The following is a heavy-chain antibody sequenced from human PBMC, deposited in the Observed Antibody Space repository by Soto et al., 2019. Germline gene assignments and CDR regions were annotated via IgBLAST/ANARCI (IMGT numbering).Heavy chain of an antibody. CDR1: GGSISSGGYY. CDR2: IYYSGST. Sequence: PSETLSLTCTVSGGSISSGGYYWSWIRQHPGEGLEWIGYIYYSGSTYYNPSLKSRVTISVDTSKNQFSLKLSSVTAADTAVYYCARGEAPDYYGAHTDNWFDPWGQGTLVTVSS. J-gene: IGHJ5*02. V-gene: IGHV4-31*03. CDR3: ARGEAPDYYGAHTDNWFDP. D-gene: IGHD3-10*01.